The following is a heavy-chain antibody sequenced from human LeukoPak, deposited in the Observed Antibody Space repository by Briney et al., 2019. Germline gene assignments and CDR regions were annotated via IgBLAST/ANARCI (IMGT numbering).Heavy chain of an antibody. CDR2: ISGSASNT. Sequence: PGGSLRLSCAASGFTFSNYGMSWVRQVPGKGLEWVSAISGSASNTYYADSVKGRFTIARDNSKNMLYLQMNSLRVEDTAVYYCAKLGGVGVTGYYQYWGQGILVTVSS. V-gene: IGHV3-23*01. D-gene: IGHD3-9*01. J-gene: IGHJ4*02. CDR1: GFTFSNYG. CDR3: AKLGGVGVTGYYQY.